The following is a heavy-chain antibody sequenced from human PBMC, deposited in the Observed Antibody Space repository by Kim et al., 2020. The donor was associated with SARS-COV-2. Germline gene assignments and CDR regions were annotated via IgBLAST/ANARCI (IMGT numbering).Heavy chain of an antibody. CDR2: IDPSDSYT. CDR1: GYSFTSYW. Sequence: GESLKISCKGSGYSFTSYWISWVRQMPGKGLEWMGRIDPSDSYTNYSPSFQGHVTISADKSISTAYLQWSSLKASDTAMYYCARSGRGGIAAAGSDYWGQGTLVTVSS. J-gene: IGHJ4*02. V-gene: IGHV5-10-1*01. CDR3: ARSGRGGIAAAGSDY. D-gene: IGHD6-13*01.